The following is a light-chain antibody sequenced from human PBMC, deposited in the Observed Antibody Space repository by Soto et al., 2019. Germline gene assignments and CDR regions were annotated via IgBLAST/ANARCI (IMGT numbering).Light chain of an antibody. Sequence: IQMTQSPFSVSASVGDRGTITCRASQSISSYLNWYQQKPGKAPKLLIYAASNLQSGVPSRFSGSGSGTDFTLTISSLQPEEFVIYYCQQRYSTPHAFGQATRLE. CDR1: QSISSY. V-gene: IGKV1-39*01. CDR3: QQRYSTPHA. J-gene: IGKJ5*01. CDR2: AAS.